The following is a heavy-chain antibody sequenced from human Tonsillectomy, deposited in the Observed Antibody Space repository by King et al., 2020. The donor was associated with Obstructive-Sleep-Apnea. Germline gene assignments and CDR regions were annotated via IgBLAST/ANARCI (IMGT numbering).Heavy chain of an antibody. CDR3: ARVGRYGDYFDY. J-gene: IGHJ4*02. V-gene: IGHV1-8*01. Sequence: QLVQSGAEVKKPGASVKVSCKASGYTFTSYDVNWVLQATGQGLEWMGWMNPNSGNTGYEQKFQGRVTMTRNTSISTAYMELSSLRSEDTAVYYCARVGRYGDYFDYWGQGTLVTVAS. CDR1: GYTFTSYD. CDR2: MNPNSGNT. D-gene: IGHD4-17*01.